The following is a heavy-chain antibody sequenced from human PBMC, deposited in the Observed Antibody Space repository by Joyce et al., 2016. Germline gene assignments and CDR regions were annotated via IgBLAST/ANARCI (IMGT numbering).Heavy chain of an antibody. J-gene: IGHJ4*02. D-gene: IGHD3-10*01. CDR3: AADVAEVGFGELDH. Sequence: EVQVAEYGGGLVKPGGSLRLYCAASGFTFNVAWMTWVRQAPGKGLEWVGRIKSKTSGETTEYDAPVKGRFTISRDDSKNTVSLQMNGLRTEDTAVYFCAADVAEVGFGELDHWGQGTLVTVSS. CDR1: GFTFNVAW. CDR2: IKSKTSGETT. V-gene: IGHV3-15*01.